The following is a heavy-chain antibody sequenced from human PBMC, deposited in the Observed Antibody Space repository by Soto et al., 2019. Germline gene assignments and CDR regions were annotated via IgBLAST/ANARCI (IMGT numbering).Heavy chain of an antibody. CDR2: ISAYNGNT. J-gene: IGHJ4*02. V-gene: IGHV1-18*01. Sequence: QVKLVQSGAEVKKPGTSMKVSCKASGYTFGTSGISWIRQAPGQGLEWMGWISAYNGNTNYEQKLQDRVTMTTDTSTNTAYLELRGLRSDDTAVYYCARAGHYYDSSGYANWGQGTLVTVSS. CDR3: ARAGHYYDSSGYAN. D-gene: IGHD3-22*01. CDR1: GYTFGTSG.